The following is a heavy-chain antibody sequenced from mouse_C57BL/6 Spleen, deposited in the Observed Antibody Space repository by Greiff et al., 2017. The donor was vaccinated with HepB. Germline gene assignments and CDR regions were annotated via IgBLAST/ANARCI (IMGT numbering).Heavy chain of an antibody. CDR1: GYTFTDYY. Sequence: EVQLQQSGPELVKPGASVKISCKASGYTFTDYYMNWVKQSHGKSLEWIGDINPNNGGTSYNQKFKGKATLTVDKSSSTAYMELRSLTSEDSAVYYCARHYGYDPFAYWGQGTLVTVSA. V-gene: IGHV1-26*01. CDR3: ARHYGYDPFAY. CDR2: INPNNGGT. D-gene: IGHD2-2*01. J-gene: IGHJ3*01.